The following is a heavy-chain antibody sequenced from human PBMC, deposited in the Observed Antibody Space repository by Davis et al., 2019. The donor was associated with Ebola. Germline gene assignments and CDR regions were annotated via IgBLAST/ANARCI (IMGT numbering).Heavy chain of an antibody. Sequence: PSETLSLTCAVYGGSFSGYYWIWIRQPSGKGLEWIGEINQSGSTNCNPSLKSRVTISVDMSKNQFSLNLSSVTAADTAVYYCARSVDVDAIMVTGWFDPWGQGTLVTVSS. V-gene: IGHV4-34*01. CDR2: INQSGST. D-gene: IGHD3-16*01. J-gene: IGHJ5*02. CDR3: ARSVDVDAIMVTGWFDP. CDR1: GGSFSGYY.